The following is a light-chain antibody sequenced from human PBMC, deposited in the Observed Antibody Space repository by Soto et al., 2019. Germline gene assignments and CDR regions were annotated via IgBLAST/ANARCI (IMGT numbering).Light chain of an antibody. CDR3: QKYNRTPRT. J-gene: IGKJ1*01. CDR1: QDFSNH. CDR2: EAS. Sequence: DFQMTQSPSSLSASVGDRVSITCRASQDFSNHLAWYQHKPGKVPKLLIYEASTLQSGVPFRFSGGGSGTDFTLTISSLQPEDVAIYYCQKYNRTPRTFGQGTKVELK. V-gene: IGKV1-27*01.